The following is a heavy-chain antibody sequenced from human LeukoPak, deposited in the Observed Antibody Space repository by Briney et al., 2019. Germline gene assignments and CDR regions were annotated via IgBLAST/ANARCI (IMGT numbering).Heavy chain of an antibody. CDR3: ARVGPLFGAYYYYYYMDV. CDR1: GYTFTSYG. J-gene: IGHJ6*03. CDR2: MNPNSGNT. D-gene: IGHD3-3*01. Sequence: ASVKVSCKASGYTFTSYGISWVRQAPGQGLEWMGWMNPNSGNTGYAQKFQGRVTITRNTSISTAYMELSSLRSEDTAVYYCARVGPLFGAYYYYYYMDVWGKGTTVTVSS. V-gene: IGHV1-8*03.